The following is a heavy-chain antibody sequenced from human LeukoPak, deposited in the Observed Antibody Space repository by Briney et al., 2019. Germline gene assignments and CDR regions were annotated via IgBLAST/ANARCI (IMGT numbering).Heavy chain of an antibody. D-gene: IGHD6-13*01. CDR2: IYTSGST. J-gene: IGHJ4*02. Sequence: PSETLSHTCTVSGGSISSNYWSWIRQPAGKGLEWIGRIYTSGSTNYSPSLKSRVTLSVDTSRNQFSLRLSSVTAADTAVYYCARDGRGYASSWYFDLWGQGTLVTVSS. CDR1: GGSISSNY. V-gene: IGHV4-4*07. CDR3: ARDGRGYASSWYFDL.